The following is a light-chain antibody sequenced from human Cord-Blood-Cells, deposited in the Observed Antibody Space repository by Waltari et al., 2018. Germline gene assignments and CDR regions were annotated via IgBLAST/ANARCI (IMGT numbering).Light chain of an antibody. CDR3: QQRSNWPLT. J-gene: IGKJ4*01. CDR2: DAS. CDR1: QSVSSY. V-gene: IGKV3-11*01. Sequence: EIVLTQSPATLSLSPGERATPSCRASQSVSSYLAWYQQKPGQAPRLLIYDASNRATSIPARLSVSGSGTDFTLTISSLEPEDFAVYYCQQRSNWPLTFGGGTKVEIK.